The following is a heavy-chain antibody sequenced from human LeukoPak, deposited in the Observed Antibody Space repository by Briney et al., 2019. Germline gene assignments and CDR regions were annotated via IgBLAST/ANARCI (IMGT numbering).Heavy chain of an antibody. CDR2: SNLHGTTV. V-gene: IGHV3-74*01. J-gene: IGHJ4*02. D-gene: IGHD3-16*01. Sequence: GGSLRLSCVVSGLSFSEYWMHWVRQAPGKGLVWVARSNLHGTTVDYADSVRGRFTISRDNANNTLFLQMNSLRAEDTAVYYCASAFTYVRLGDHWGQGTLVTVSS. CDR1: GLSFSEYW. CDR3: ASAFTYVRLGDH.